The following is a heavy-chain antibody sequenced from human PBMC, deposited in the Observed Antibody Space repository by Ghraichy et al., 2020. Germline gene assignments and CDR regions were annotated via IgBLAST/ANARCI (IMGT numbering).Heavy chain of an antibody. CDR1: GFTFSNAW. CDR2: IKSKSDGGTT. Sequence: GGSLRLSCAASGFTFSNAWMSWVRQAPGKGLEWVGRIKSKSDGGTTDYAAPVKGRFTISRDDSKNTLYLQMNSLKTEDTAVYYCTTKSGGDYSYYYGMDVWGQGTTVTVSS. D-gene: IGHD4-11*01. CDR3: TTKSGGDYSYYYGMDV. V-gene: IGHV3-15*01. J-gene: IGHJ6*02.